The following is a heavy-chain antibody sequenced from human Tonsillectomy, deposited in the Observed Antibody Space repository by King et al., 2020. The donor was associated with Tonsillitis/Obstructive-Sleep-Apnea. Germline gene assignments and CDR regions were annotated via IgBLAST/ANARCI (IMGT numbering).Heavy chain of an antibody. J-gene: IGHJ5*02. CDR2: INPSGGST. CDR3: ARARSFGVVIIRGWFDP. D-gene: IGHD3-3*01. Sequence: QLMQSGAEVNKPGASVKVSCKASGYTFTSYYMHWVRQAPGQGLEWMGIINPSGGSTSYAPEFQGKVTMTRDTSTSTVYMELSSLRSEDTAVYYCARARSFGVVIIRGWFDPWGQGTLVTVSS. V-gene: IGHV1-46*01. CDR1: GYTFTSYY.